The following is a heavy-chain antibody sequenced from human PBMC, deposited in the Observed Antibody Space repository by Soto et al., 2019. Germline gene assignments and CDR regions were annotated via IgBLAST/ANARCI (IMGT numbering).Heavy chain of an antibody. CDR3: ARDGLGGRGVPPIYYYYYYMDV. CDR1: GYTFTSYG. Sequence: ASVKVSCKASGYTFTSYGISWVRQAPGQGLEWMGWISAYNGNTNYAQKLQGRVTMTTDTSTSTAYMELRSLRSDDTAVYYCARDGLGGRGVPPIYYYYYYMDVWGKATTVTVSS. J-gene: IGHJ6*03. D-gene: IGHD3-10*01. V-gene: IGHV1-18*01. CDR2: ISAYNGNT.